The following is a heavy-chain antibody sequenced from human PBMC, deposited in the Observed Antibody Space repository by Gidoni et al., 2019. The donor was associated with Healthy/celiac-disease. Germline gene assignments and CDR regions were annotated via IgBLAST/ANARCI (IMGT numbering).Heavy chain of an antibody. Sequence: QVQLQQWGAGLLKPSETLSLTGAVYGGSFSGYYWSWIRQPPGKGLEWIGEINHSGSTNYNPSLKSRVTISVDTSKNQFSLKLSSVTAADTAVYYCARLTTVSRYFDLWGRGTLVTVSS. CDR1: GGSFSGYY. D-gene: IGHD4-17*01. V-gene: IGHV4-34*01. J-gene: IGHJ2*01. CDR3: ARLTTVSRYFDL. CDR2: INHSGST.